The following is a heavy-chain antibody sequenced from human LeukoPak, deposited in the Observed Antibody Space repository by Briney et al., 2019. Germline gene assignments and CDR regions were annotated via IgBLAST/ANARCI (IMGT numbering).Heavy chain of an antibody. CDR2: ISWNSGSI. J-gene: IGHJ4*02. CDR3: ARCPGEYYGSGSYTDY. CDR1: GFTFDDYA. V-gene: IGHV3-9*01. D-gene: IGHD3-10*01. Sequence: GRSLRLSCAASGFTFDDYAMHWVRQAPGKGLEWVSGISWNSGSIGYADSVKGRFTISRDNAKNSLYLQMNSLRAEDTAVYYCARCPGEYYGSGSYTDYWGQGTLVTVSS.